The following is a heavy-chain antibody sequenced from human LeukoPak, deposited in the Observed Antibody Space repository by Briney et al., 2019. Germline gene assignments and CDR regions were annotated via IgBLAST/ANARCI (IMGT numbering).Heavy chain of an antibody. V-gene: IGHV4-34*01. D-gene: IGHD3-10*01. CDR1: GGSFSGYY. Sequence: PSETLSLTCAVYGGSFSGYYWSWIRQPPGKGLEWIGEINHSGSTNYNPSLKSRVTISVDTSKNQFSLKLSSVTAADTAVYYCARRDSGSYYSRGVTYYYYYMDVWGKGTTVTVSS. J-gene: IGHJ6*03. CDR3: ARRDSGSYYSRGVTYYYYYMDV. CDR2: INHSGST.